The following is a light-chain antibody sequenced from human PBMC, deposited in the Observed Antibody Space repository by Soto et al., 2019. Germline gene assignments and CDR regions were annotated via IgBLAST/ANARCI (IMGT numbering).Light chain of an antibody. CDR2: EVT. V-gene: IGLV2-8*01. CDR3: NSFAGTNSVV. J-gene: IGLJ1*01. CDR1: TSDIGAYNY. Sequence: QSVLTQPPSASGSRGQSVTISCTGTTSDIGAYNYVSWYQQRPGKAPKLIIYEVTRRPSGVPDRIFGSKSYTTASLTVSGLQAEDEADYYCNSFAGTNSVVFGTGTKLTVL.